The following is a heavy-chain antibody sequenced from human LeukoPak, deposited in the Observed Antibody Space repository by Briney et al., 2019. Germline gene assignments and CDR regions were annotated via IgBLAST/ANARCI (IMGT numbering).Heavy chain of an antibody. CDR2: ILVGSGNT. CDR1: GFTFTSSA. D-gene: IGHD6-13*01. Sequence: GTSVTVSCKASGFTFTSSAMQWVRQAHGQRLEWIGWILVGSGNTNYAQKFQERVTITRDMSTSTAYMELSSLRSEDTAVYYCAAPRIAAADTDYYYGMDVWGQGTTVTVSS. CDR3: AAPRIAAADTDYYYGMDV. V-gene: IGHV1-58*02. J-gene: IGHJ6*02.